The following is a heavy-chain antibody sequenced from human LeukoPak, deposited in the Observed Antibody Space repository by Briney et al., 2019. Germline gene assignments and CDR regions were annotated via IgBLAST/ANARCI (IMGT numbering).Heavy chain of an antibody. CDR3: AKGTSTYSSGSFDY. V-gene: IGHV3-23*01. Sequence: GGSLRLSCSASGFTFSTYGMSWVRQAPGKGLEWVISISGSGSTTFYADSVKGRFTISRDNSKNMLYLQMTSLRAEDTAVYYCAKGTSTYSSGSFDYWGRGTLVTVSS. CDR1: GFTFSTYG. CDR2: ISGSGSTT. D-gene: IGHD6-19*01. J-gene: IGHJ4*02.